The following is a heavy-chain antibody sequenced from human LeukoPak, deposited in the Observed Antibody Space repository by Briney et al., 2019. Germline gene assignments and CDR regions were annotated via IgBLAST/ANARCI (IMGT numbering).Heavy chain of an antibody. CDR3: ARGYSYGYRRVYYYGMDV. CDR1: GGTFSSYA. D-gene: IGHD5-18*01. J-gene: IGHJ6*02. Sequence: GASVKVSCKASGGTFSSYASRWVGQAPGQGIERKGRIIPIFGIANYAQKFQGRVTITADKSKSTAYMELSSLRSEDTAVYYCARGYSYGYRRVYYYGMDVWGQGTTVTVSS. CDR2: IIPIFGIA. V-gene: IGHV1-69*04.